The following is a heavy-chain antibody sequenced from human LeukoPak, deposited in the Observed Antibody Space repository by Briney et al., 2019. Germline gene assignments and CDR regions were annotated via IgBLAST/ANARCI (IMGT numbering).Heavy chain of an antibody. Sequence: ASVKVSCKASGYTFTSYDINRVRQATGQGLEWMGWMNPNSGNTGYAQKLQGRVTMTTDTSTSTAYMELRSLRSDDTAVYYCAREGGYSGYSPVDYWGQGTLVTVSS. CDR2: MNPNSGNT. J-gene: IGHJ4*02. CDR1: GYTFTSYD. V-gene: IGHV1-8*01. CDR3: AREGGYSGYSPVDY. D-gene: IGHD5-12*01.